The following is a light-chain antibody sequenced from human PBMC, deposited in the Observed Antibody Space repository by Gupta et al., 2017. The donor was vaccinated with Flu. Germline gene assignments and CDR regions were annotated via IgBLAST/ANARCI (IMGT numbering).Light chain of an antibody. CDR3: QQYGSSSWT. CDR1: HSVSSSY. CDR2: GAS. J-gene: IGKJ1*01. V-gene: IGKV3-20*01. Sequence: TPSLSPGESTTLTSRASHSVSSSYLAWYQQKPGQAPRLLIYGASSWDTGIPDRFSGSGSGTDFTLTISRLEPEDIATYYCQQYGSSSWTFGQGTKVEIK.